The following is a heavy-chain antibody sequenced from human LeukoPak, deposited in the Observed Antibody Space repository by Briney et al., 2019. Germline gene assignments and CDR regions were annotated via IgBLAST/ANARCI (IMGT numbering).Heavy chain of an antibody. CDR3: ARGPSVYAKTDFDY. CDR1: GGSISSSSFY. CDR2: IYYSGST. V-gene: IGHV4-39*01. D-gene: IGHD2-8*01. Sequence: KPSETLSLTCTVSGGSISSSSFYWGWIRQPPGKGLDWIGSIYYSGSTYYSPSLKSRVTMSVDTSKNQFSLKLSSVTAADTAVYYCARGPSVYAKTDFDYWGQGTLVTVSS. J-gene: IGHJ4*02.